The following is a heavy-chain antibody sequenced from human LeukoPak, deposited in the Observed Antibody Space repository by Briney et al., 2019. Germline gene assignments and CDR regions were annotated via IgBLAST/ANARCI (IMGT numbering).Heavy chain of an antibody. CDR1: GFTFSSYA. V-gene: IGHV3-23*01. CDR2: ISGSGGST. D-gene: IGHD6-13*01. J-gene: IGHJ4*02. CDR3: AKVLGIAAAKMSWDFDY. Sequence: GGSLRLSCAASGFTFSSYAMSWVRQAPGKGREWVSAISGSGGSTYYADSVKGRFTISRDNSKNTLYLQMNSLRAEDTAVYYCAKVLGIAAAKMSWDFDYWGQGTLVTVSS.